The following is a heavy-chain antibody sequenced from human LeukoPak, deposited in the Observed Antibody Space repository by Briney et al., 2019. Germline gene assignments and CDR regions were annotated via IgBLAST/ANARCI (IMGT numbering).Heavy chain of an antibody. CDR2: INSDGGGA. D-gene: IGHD3-16*01. CDR3: ARGGLRGTFDY. V-gene: IGHV3-74*01. J-gene: IGHJ4*02. CDR1: GITFGNNW. Sequence: PGGSLRLSCAASGITFGNNWMHWVRQGPGKGLVWISRINSDGGGAIYADSVKGRFTVSRDNAKNTLYLQMNSLRAEDTAVYYCARGGLRGTFDYWGQGTLVTVSS.